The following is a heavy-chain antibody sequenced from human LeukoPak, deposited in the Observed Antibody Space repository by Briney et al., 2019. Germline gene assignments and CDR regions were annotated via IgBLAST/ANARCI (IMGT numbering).Heavy chain of an antibody. CDR3: AKGFGDFISCGY. J-gene: IGHJ4*02. CDR1: GFTFSSYA. Sequence: PGGSLRLSCAASGFTFSSYAMSWVRQARGKGLEWVSAISGSGGSTYYADSVKGRFTISRDNSKNTLYLQMNSLRAEDTAVYYCAKGFGDFISCGYWGQGTLVTVSS. CDR2: ISGSGGST. D-gene: IGHD4-17*01. V-gene: IGHV3-23*01.